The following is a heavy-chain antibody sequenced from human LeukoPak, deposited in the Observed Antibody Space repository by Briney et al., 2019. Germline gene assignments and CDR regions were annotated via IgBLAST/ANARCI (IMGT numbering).Heavy chain of an antibody. CDR2: IYYRGST. V-gene: IGHV4-39*01. J-gene: IGHJ4*02. D-gene: IGHD6-13*01. CDR1: GGSISSSSYY. Sequence: SETLSLTCTVSGGSISSSSYYWGWIRQPPGKGLEWIGRIYYRGSTYYNPSLKSRVTISVDTSKNQFSLRLSSVTAADTAVYYCARSSIAAAVTLLDYWGQGTLVTVSS. CDR3: ARSSIAAAVTLLDY.